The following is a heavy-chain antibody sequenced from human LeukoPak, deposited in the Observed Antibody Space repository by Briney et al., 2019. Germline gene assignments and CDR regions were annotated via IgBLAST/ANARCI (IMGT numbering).Heavy chain of an antibody. CDR2: ISGSGGST. CDR3: AKDYYGSGSYYAI. Sequence: GGSLRLSCAASGFTFSSYAMSWVRQAPGKGLEWVSAISGSGGSTYYADSVKGRFTISRDNSRNTLYLQMNSLRAEDTAVYYCAKDYYGSGSYYAIWGQGTMVTVSS. J-gene: IGHJ3*02. CDR1: GFTFSSYA. V-gene: IGHV3-23*01. D-gene: IGHD3-10*01.